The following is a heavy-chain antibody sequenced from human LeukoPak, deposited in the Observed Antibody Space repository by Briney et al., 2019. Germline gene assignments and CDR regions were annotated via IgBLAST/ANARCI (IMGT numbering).Heavy chain of an antibody. Sequence: ASVKVSCKASGYTFTSYDINWVRQATGQGLEWMGWMNPNSGNTGYAQKFQGRVTMTRNTSISTAYMELSSLRSEDTAVYYCARVLSVLRTWPYYYYGMDVWGQGTTVTVSS. CDR3: ARVLSVLRTWPYYYYGMDV. CDR1: GYTFTSYD. CDR2: MNPNSGNT. V-gene: IGHV1-8*01. J-gene: IGHJ6*02. D-gene: IGHD2/OR15-2a*01.